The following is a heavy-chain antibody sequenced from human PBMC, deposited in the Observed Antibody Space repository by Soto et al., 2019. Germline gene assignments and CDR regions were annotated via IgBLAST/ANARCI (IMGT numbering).Heavy chain of an antibody. V-gene: IGHV1-2*04. J-gene: IGHJ6*04. D-gene: IGHD1-1*01. Sequence: ASVKVSCKASGYTFTGYYMHWVRQAPGQGLEWMGWINPNSGGTNYAQKFQGWVTMTRDTSISTAYMQLSRLRSDDTAVYYCARESRGLTQNDAYYYGIDVWGEGTPVTVSS. CDR2: INPNSGGT. CDR1: GYTFTGYY. CDR3: ARESRGLTQNDAYYYGIDV.